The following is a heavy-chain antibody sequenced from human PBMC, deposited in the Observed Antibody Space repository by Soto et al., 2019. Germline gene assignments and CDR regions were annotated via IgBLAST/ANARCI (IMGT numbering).Heavy chain of an antibody. D-gene: IGHD2-2*01. Sequence: RSLGLYCASSAFTVSSYAIGLVRQAPGKVLEWVLAISGSGGSTYYRASLKGRFKMSRDNAKNTLYLQMNSLRAEDTVVYYCAKDIDPYCSSTSCYATFDYWGQGTLVTVSS. V-gene: IGHV3-23*01. CDR2: ISGSGGST. CDR1: AFTVSSYA. CDR3: AKDIDPYCSSTSCYATFDY. J-gene: IGHJ4*02.